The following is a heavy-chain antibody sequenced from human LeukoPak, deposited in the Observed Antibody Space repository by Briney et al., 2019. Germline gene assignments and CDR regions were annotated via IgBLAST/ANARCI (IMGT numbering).Heavy chain of an antibody. CDR1: GFTFSSYG. CDR3: AREVEAEREFDY. V-gene: IGHV3-33*01. Sequence: QPGRSLILSCAASGFTFSSYGMHWVRQAPGKGLEWVAVIWYDGSNKYYADSVKGRFTISRDNSKNTLYLQMNSLRAEDTAVYYCAREVEAEREFDYWGQGTLVTVSS. CDR2: IWYDGSNK. J-gene: IGHJ4*02.